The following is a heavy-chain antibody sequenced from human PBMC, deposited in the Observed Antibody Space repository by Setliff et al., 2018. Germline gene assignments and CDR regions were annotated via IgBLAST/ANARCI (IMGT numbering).Heavy chain of an antibody. J-gene: IGHJ3*02. Sequence: SVKVSCKASGGTFSSYAISWVRQAPGQGLEWMGGIIPIFGKANYEQKFQGRVTITTDESTSTAYMELSSLRSEDRALYYCATTRDGSSGYLLGIFAFDIWGQGTMVTVS. CDR3: ATTRDGSSGYLLGIFAFDI. V-gene: IGHV1-69*05. CDR2: IIPIFGKA. D-gene: IGHD3-22*01. CDR1: GGTFSSYA.